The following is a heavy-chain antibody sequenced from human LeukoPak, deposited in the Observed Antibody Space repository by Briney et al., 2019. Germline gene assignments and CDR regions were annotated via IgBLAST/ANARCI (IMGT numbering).Heavy chain of an antibody. J-gene: IGHJ3*02. CDR2: IKEDGSDK. CDR3: ARYSSGWYGAFDI. Sequence: GGSLRLSCTASGFTFNTYWMGWVRQAPGKGLEWVADIKEDGSDKYSVDSVKGRFTISRDNTKNSLYLHMDSLRAEDTAVYYCARYSSGWYGAFDIWGQGTMVTVSS. CDR1: GFTFNTYW. V-gene: IGHV3-7*01. D-gene: IGHD6-19*01.